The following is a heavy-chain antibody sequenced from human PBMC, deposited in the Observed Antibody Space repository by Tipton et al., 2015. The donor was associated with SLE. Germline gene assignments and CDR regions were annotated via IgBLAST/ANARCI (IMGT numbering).Heavy chain of an antibody. V-gene: IGHV4-31*03. CDR1: DGSISSSGYY. Sequence: TLSLTCTVSDGSISSSGYYWGWIRQPPGKGLEWIGYIYNSGNTNYNPSLKSRVTISVDTSKNQFSLKLSSVTAADTAVYYCGRAQGEMDAFDIWGQGTMVTVSS. D-gene: IGHD3-10*01. CDR2: IYNSGNT. CDR3: GRAQGEMDAFDI. J-gene: IGHJ3*02.